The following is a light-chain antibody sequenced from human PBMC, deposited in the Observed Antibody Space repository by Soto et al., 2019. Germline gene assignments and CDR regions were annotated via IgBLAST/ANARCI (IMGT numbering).Light chain of an antibody. J-gene: IGKJ2*01. CDR2: GPS. Sequence: EIVMTQSPSTLSVSPGERATLSCRARQSVSCTLAWYQQKPGQSHRLLIYGPSTRATCIPARFIGSGSGTEFTLTISSLQAEDFAIYYCQQYNNWPPYTFGQGTKLEIK. V-gene: IGKV3-15*01. CDR1: QSVSCT. CDR3: QQYNNWPPYT.